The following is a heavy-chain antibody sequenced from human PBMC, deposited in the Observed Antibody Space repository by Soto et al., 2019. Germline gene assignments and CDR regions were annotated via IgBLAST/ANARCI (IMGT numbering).Heavy chain of an antibody. J-gene: IGHJ5*02. CDR1: GGSISSSSYY. Sequence: QLQLQESGPGLVKPSETLSLTCTVSGGSISSSSYYWGWIRQPPGKGLEWIGSIYYSGSTYYNPSLKSRVTISVDTSKNQFSLKLSSVTAADTAVYYCARHGLLWFGESLYTWFDPWGQGTLVTVSS. CDR3: ARHGLLWFGESLYTWFDP. CDR2: IYYSGST. V-gene: IGHV4-39*01. D-gene: IGHD3-10*01.